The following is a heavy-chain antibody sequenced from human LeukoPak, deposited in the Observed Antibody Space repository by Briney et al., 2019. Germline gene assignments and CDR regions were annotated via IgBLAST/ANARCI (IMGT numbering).Heavy chain of an antibody. CDR1: GFTFDNCW. CDR2: ISRDGRTT. V-gene: IGHV3-74*01. J-gene: IGHJ4*02. Sequence: GGSLRLSCVASGFTFDNCWVHWVRQAPGKGLVWVSRISRDGRTTNYADSVKGRFTISRDNAKNTLYLQMNILKAEDTAIYYCARGPPYAGGYYVGDYWGQGILVTVSS. D-gene: IGHD1-26*01. CDR3: ARGPPYAGGYYVGDY.